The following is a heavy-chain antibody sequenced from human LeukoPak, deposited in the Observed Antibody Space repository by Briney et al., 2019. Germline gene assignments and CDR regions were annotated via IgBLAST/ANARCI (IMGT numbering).Heavy chain of an antibody. V-gene: IGHV3-21*01. CDR2: ISSSSSYI. D-gene: IGHD6-19*01. J-gene: IGHJ4*02. Sequence: GGSLRLSCAASGFTFSSYSMNWVRQAPGKGLEWVSSISSSSSYIYYADSVKGRFTISRDNAKNPLYLQMNSLRAEDTAVYYCARSSAVAGTLDYWGQGTLVTVSS. CDR1: GFTFSSYS. CDR3: ARSSAVAGTLDY.